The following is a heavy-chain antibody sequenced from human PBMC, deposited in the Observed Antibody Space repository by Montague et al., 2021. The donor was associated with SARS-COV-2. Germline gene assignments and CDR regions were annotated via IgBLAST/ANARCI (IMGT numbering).Heavy chain of an antibody. J-gene: IGHJ4*02. Sequence: SETLSPTCTVSGGSISPYYWSWIRQPPGKGLDWIGIIYYTWSANYNSSLNRRLTISVDTSENQFSLTVTSVTPADTAVYYCARVGCALRVGDYYFDYWGQGTLVTVSS. CDR3: ARVGCALRVGDYYFDY. CDR1: GGSISPYY. D-gene: IGHD3-16*01. V-gene: IGHV4-59*01. CDR2: IYYTWSA.